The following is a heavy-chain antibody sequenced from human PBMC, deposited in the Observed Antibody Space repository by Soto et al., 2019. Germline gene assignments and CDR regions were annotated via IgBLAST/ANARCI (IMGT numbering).Heavy chain of an antibody. CDR3: ARDIVPAAMGRLYGMDV. D-gene: IGHD2-2*01. V-gene: IGHV1-18*04. CDR1: GYTFTIYG. CDR2: ISAYNGNT. Sequence: VSCKASGYTFTIYGISWVRQAPGQGLEWMGWISAYNGNTNYAQKLQGRVTMTTDTSTSTAYMELRSLRSDDTAVYYCARDIVPAAMGRLYGMDVWGQGTTVTVS. J-gene: IGHJ6*01.